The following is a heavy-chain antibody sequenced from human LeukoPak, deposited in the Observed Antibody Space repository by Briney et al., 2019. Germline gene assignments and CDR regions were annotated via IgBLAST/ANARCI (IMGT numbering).Heavy chain of an antibody. CDR1: GFTFGDFA. J-gene: IGHJ4*02. CDR3: AKGLNCDSISFDY. CDR2: ISCDGLTT. D-gene: IGHD2-15*01. V-gene: IGHV3-43*02. Sequence: GGSLRLSCAASGFTFGDFAMHRFRQPPAKSLQEVSLISCDGLTTHYGDSVRGRFTISRNNSKNSLYLQMNGLRTEDTAFYYCAKGLNCDSISFDYWGRGTLVSVSS.